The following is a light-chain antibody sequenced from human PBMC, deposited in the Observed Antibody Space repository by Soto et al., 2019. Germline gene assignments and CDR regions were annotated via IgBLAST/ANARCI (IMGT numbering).Light chain of an antibody. Sequence: QSVLTQPLSASGTPGQTVTISCYGSSSNIGSNTVNWYQQLPGTAPKVLIYSNNQRPSGVLDRFSGSKSGTSASLAISGLQSEDEADYYCAAWDDSLNVVAFGGGTKVTVL. CDR1: SSNIGSNT. CDR2: SNN. V-gene: IGLV1-44*01. J-gene: IGLJ2*01. CDR3: AAWDDSLNVVA.